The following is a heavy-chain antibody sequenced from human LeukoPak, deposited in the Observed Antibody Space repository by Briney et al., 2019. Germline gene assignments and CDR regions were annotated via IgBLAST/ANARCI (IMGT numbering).Heavy chain of an antibody. CDR1: GFTFGDYA. D-gene: IGHD4-11*01. Sequence: GGSLRLSCTASGFTFGDYAMSWFRQAAGKGLEWVGFIRSKAYGGTTEYAASVKGRFTISRDDSKSIAYLQMNSLKTEDTAVYYCTRDEYRFNFDYWGQGTLVTVSS. J-gene: IGHJ4*02. CDR3: TRDEYRFNFDY. CDR2: IRSKAYGGTT. V-gene: IGHV3-49*03.